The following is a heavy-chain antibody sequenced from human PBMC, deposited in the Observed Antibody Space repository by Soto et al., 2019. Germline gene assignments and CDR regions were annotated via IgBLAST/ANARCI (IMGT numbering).Heavy chain of an antibody. CDR2: ISSSGSTI. V-gene: IGHV3-11*01. J-gene: IGHJ4*02. CDR3: ARRGSSSDGRVY. CDR1: GFTFSNFP. D-gene: IGHD6-6*01. Sequence: GGSLRLSCAASGFTFSNFPMYWIRQAPGKGLEWVSYISSSGSTIYYADSVKGRFTISRDNAKNSLYLQMNSLRAEDTAVYYCARRGSSSDGRVYWGQGTLVTVSS.